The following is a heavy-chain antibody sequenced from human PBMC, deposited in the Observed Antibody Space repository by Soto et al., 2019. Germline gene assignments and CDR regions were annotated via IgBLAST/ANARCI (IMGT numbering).Heavy chain of an antibody. CDR1: GFTVSYNY. CDR3: ARGMYGSGSYYIGDAFDM. CDR2: IYRCRHT. V-gene: IGHV3-53*01. D-gene: IGHD3-10*01. Sequence: PGGSLRLSCAVSGFTVSYNYMDWVRQARGKGLEWVSVIYRCRHTFYADSVKGRFTISRDNSKNTLYLQMNSLRAEDTAVYYCARGMYGSGSYYIGDAFDMWGQGTMVTVSS. J-gene: IGHJ3*02.